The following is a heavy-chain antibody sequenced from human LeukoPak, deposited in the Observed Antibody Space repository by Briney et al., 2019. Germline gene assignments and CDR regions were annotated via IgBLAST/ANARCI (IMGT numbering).Heavy chain of an antibody. D-gene: IGHD6-19*01. Sequence: SETLSLTCTVSGGSISSYYWSWIRQPAGKGLEWIGRIYTSGSTNYNPSLKSRVTMSVDTSKNQFSLKLSSVTAADTAVYYCARVGGRSIAVEYFQHWGQGTLVTVSS. V-gene: IGHV4-4*07. CDR2: IYTSGST. J-gene: IGHJ1*01. CDR1: GGSISSYY. CDR3: ARVGGRSIAVEYFQH.